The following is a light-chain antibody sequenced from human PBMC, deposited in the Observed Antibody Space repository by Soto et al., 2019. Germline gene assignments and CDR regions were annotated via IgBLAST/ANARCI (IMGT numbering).Light chain of an antibody. CDR1: QIVSSNF. V-gene: IGKV3-20*01. CDR3: RQYGRSLGFD. J-gene: IGKJ4*01. CDR2: GAS. Sequence: EIVFTQSPVTLSVSPVDRATLSCRASQIVSSNFLAWYQEKPGQAPRLLIYGASSRATGIPDRFSGSGSGTDSTLTISRLEPEDFAVYYCRQYGRSLGFDFGGGTKVDIK.